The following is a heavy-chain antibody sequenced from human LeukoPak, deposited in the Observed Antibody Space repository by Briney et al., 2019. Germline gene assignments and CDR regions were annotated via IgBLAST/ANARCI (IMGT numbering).Heavy chain of an antibody. V-gene: IGHV3-23*01. D-gene: IGHD6-13*01. CDR1: GFTFSSYA. CDR3: AKGRVAAAGRSWFDP. J-gene: IGHJ5*02. Sequence: GGSLRLSCAASGFTFSSYAMSWVRQAPGRGLEWVSAISGSGGSTYYADSVKGRFTISRDNSKNTLYLQMNSLRAEDTAVYYCAKGRVAAAGRSWFDPWGQGTLVTVSS. CDR2: ISGSGGST.